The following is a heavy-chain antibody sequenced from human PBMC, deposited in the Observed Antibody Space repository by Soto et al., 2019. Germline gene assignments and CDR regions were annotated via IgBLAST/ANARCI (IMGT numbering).Heavy chain of an antibody. CDR1: GSTFSSYA. CDR2: ISGSGIST. V-gene: IGHV3-23*01. D-gene: IGHD3-9*01. Sequence: GGSLRLSCAASGSTFSSYAMTWVRQAPGKGLEWVSAISGSGISTYYADSVKGRFTISRDTSENTLYLQMNSLRAEDTAVYYCENDIVVDILNGYYNVALEYWGQGTLVTVSS. CDR3: ENDIVVDILNGYYNVALEY. J-gene: IGHJ4*02.